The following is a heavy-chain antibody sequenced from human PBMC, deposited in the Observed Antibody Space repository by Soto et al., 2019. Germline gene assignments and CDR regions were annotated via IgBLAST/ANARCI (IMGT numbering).Heavy chain of an antibody. CDR1: GFTFSSYW. V-gene: IGHV3-74*01. Sequence: GGSLRLSCAASGFTFSSYWMHWVRQAPGKGLVWVSRINSDGSSTSYADSVKGRFTISRDNAKNTLYLQMNSLRAEDTALYYCAKPFANYDFWSGSSTWGQGTLVTVSS. J-gene: IGHJ5*02. CDR2: INSDGSST. CDR3: AKPFANYDFWSGSST. D-gene: IGHD3-3*01.